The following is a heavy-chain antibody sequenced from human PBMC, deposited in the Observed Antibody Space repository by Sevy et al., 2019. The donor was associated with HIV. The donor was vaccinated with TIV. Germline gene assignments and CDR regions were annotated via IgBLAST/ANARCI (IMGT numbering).Heavy chain of an antibody. CDR3: AKEGLDPYSSGWYDY. Sequence: GGSLRLSCAASGFTFSSYAMSWVRQAPGKGLEWVSGISGSGGNTYYADSVKGRFTISRENSKNTLYLQVNSLEAEDTAIYYCAKEGLDPYSSGWYDYWGQGTLVTVSS. V-gene: IGHV3-23*01. J-gene: IGHJ4*02. CDR1: GFTFSSYA. CDR2: ISGSGGNT. D-gene: IGHD6-19*01.